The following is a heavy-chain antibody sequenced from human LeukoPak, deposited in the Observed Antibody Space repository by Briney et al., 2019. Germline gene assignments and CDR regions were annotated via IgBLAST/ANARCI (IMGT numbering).Heavy chain of an antibody. CDR1: GGSISSGGYY. J-gene: IGHJ4*02. Sequence: SQTLSLTCTVSGGSISSGGYYWSWIRQHPGKGLEWIGYIYYSGSTSYNPSLKSRVTISVDTSKNQFSLKLSSVTAADTAVYYCARRRDYDSSGYHPSLFDYWGQGTLVTVSS. CDR3: ARRRDYDSSGYHPSLFDY. D-gene: IGHD3-22*01. V-gene: IGHV4-31*03. CDR2: IYYSGST.